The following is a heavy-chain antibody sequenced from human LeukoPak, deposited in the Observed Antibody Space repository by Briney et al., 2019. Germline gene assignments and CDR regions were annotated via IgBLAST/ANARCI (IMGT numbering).Heavy chain of an antibody. V-gene: IGHV1-8*01. CDR2: MNPNSGNT. J-gene: IGHJ6*03. Sequence: ASVMVSCKASGYTFTSYDINWLRQATGQGLEWMGWMNPNSGNTGYAQKFQGRVTMTRNTSISTAYMELSSLRSEDTAVYYCARGWSSGWYSRRLGNYYYYYYMDVWGKGTTVTVSS. CDR3: ARGWSSGWYSRRLGNYYYYYYMDV. CDR1: GYTFTSYD. D-gene: IGHD6-19*01.